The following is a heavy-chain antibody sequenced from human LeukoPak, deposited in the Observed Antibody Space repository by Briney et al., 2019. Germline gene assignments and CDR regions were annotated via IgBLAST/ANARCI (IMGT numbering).Heavy chain of an antibody. V-gene: IGHV3-23*01. CDR2: ISGSGGST. Sequence: GGSLRLSCAASEFTFSSYAMSWVRQAPGKGLEWVSAISGSGGSTYYADSVKGRFTISRDNSKNTLYLQMNSLRAEDTAVYYCAKDAVGVTMIVVVITYYFDYWGQGTLVTVSS. J-gene: IGHJ4*02. CDR1: EFTFSSYA. D-gene: IGHD3-22*01. CDR3: AKDAVGVTMIVVVITYYFDY.